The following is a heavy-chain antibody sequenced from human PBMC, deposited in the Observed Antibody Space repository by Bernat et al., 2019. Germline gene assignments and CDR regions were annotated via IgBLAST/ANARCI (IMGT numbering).Heavy chain of an antibody. CDR2: INPNSGGT. V-gene: IGHV1-2*04. CDR3: ARDLGYGDTTDYFDY. J-gene: IGHJ4*02. Sequence: QVQLVQSGAEVKKPGASVKVSCKASGYTFTGYYMHWVRQAPGQGLEWMGWINPNSGGTNYAQKFQGWVTMNRDTSISTAYMELSRLRSDDTAVYYCARDLGYGDTTDYFDYWGQGTLVTVSS. CDR1: GYTFTGYY. D-gene: IGHD4-17*01.